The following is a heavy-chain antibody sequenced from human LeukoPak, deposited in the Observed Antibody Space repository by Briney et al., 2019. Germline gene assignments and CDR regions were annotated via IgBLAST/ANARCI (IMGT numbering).Heavy chain of an antibody. CDR3: ARDPDPSWSGWPFDY. D-gene: IGHD3-3*01. CDR2: IYYSGST. CDR1: GGSISSYY. Sequence: SETLSLTCTVSGGSISSYYWSWIRQPPGKGLEWIGYIYYSGSTNYNPSLKSRVAISVDTSKNQFSLKLSSVTAADTAVYYCARDPDPSWSGWPFDYWGQGTLVTVSS. J-gene: IGHJ4*02. V-gene: IGHV4-59*01.